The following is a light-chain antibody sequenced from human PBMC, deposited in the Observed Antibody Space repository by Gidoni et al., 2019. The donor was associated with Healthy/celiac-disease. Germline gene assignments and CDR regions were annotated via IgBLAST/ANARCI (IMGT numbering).Light chain of an antibody. CDR2: DAS. CDR3: QQRSNWPGLT. Sequence: EIVLTKSPATLSLSPGERATLSCRASQSVSSYLAWYQQKPGQAPRLLIYDASNRATGIPARFSGSGSGTDFTLTISSLEPEDFAVYYCQQRSNWPGLTFGQGTRLEIK. J-gene: IGKJ5*01. CDR1: QSVSSY. V-gene: IGKV3-11*01.